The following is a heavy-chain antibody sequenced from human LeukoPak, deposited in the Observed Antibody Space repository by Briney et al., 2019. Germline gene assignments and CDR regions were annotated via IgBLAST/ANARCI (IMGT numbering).Heavy chain of an antibody. J-gene: IGHJ4*02. Sequence: SVKVSCKASGGTFSSYTISWVRQAPGQGLEWMGRIIPILGIANYAQKFQGRVTITADKSTSTAYMELSSLRSEGTAVYYCADHYYDSSGYYEYFDYWGQGTLVTVSS. CDR2: IIPILGIA. CDR1: GGTFSSYT. V-gene: IGHV1-69*02. CDR3: ADHYYDSSGYYEYFDY. D-gene: IGHD3-22*01.